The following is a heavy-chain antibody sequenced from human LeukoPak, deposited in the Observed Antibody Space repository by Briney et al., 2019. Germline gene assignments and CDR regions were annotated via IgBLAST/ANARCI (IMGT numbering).Heavy chain of an antibody. Sequence: GESLKISCKGSGYSFTSYWIGWVRQMPGKGLEWMGIIYPGDSDTRYSPSFQGQVTISADKSISTAYLQWSSLKASDTAMYYCARPEYCNGGVCYTLDYWGQGTLVTVSS. J-gene: IGHJ4*02. V-gene: IGHV5-51*01. CDR3: ARPEYCNGGVCYTLDY. CDR1: GYSFTSYW. CDR2: IYPGDSDT. D-gene: IGHD2-8*02.